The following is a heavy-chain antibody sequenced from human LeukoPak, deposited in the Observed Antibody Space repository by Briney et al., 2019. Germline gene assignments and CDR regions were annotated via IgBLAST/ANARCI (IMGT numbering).Heavy chain of an antibody. CDR1: GFTFETYW. D-gene: IGHD3-3*01. CDR2: ISSTGSTI. V-gene: IGHV3-48*01. Sequence: GGSLRLSCAASGFTFETYWMHWVRHAPGKGLEWVSYISSTGSTIYYADSVKGRFTISRDNAKNSLYLQMNSLRAEDTAVYYCARDGGVGFDYWGQGTLVTVSS. J-gene: IGHJ4*02. CDR3: ARDGGVGFDY.